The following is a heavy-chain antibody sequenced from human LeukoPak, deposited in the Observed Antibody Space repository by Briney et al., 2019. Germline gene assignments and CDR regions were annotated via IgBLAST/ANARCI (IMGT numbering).Heavy chain of an antibody. J-gene: IGHJ5*02. D-gene: IGHD3-3*01. V-gene: IGHV4-59*11. CDR1: GGSISSHY. CDR3: ARSPSTYYDFWSGYYRSNWFDP. Sequence: SETLSLTCTVSGGSISSHYWSWIRQPPGKGLEWIGYIYYSGSTNYNPSLKSRVTISVDMSKNQFSLKLSSVTAADTAVYYCARSPSTYYDFWSGYYRSNWFDPWGQGTLVTVSS. CDR2: IYYSGST.